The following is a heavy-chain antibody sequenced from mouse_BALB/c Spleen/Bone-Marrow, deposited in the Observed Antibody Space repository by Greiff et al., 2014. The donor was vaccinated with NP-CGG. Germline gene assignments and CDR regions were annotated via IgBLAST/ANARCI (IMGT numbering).Heavy chain of an antibody. CDR1: GYIFTSYW. J-gene: IGHJ4*01. CDR3: AREYGNYNYALDY. CDR2: IYPGTGTT. V-gene: IGHV1S132*01. D-gene: IGHD2-10*02. Sequence: VQLQQSGAELVRPGASVKLSCTTSGYIFTSYWIHWVKQRSGQGLEWIARIYPGTGTTFYNEKFKGKATLTADQSSRTAYLQLSSLKSEDFAFYFWAREYGNYNYALDYWGQGTSVTVSS.